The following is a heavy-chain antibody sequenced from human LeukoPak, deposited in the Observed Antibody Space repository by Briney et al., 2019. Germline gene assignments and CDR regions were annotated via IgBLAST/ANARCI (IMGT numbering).Heavy chain of an antibody. CDR1: GFTFSSYS. J-gene: IGHJ6*02. D-gene: IGHD6-6*01. CDR2: ISSSSSYI. V-gene: IGHV3-21*04. CDR3: ASPASHYYYYGMDV. Sequence: GGSLRLSCAASGFTFSSYSMNWVRQAPGKGLEWVSSISSSSSYIYYADSVKGRFTISRDNAKNSLYLQMNSLRAEDTAVYYCASPASHYYYYGMDVWGQGTTVTVSS.